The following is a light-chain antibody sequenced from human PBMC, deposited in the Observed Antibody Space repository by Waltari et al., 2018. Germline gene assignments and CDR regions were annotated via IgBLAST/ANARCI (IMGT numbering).Light chain of an antibody. J-gene: IGLJ2*01. CDR3: TSYSTTTTLV. CDR1: SRNVGGYNY. V-gene: IGLV2-14*03. CDR2: DVS. Sequence: QSALTQPASVSGSPGQSITISCTGTSRNVGGYNYVSWYQQHPGKAPKFIIYDVSDRPSGVSNRFSGSKSGNTASLTISGLQAEDEADYYCTSYSTTTTLVFGGGTKVAVL.